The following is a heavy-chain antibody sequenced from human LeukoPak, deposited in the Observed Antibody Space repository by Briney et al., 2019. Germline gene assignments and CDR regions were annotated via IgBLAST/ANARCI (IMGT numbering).Heavy chain of an antibody. V-gene: IGHV4-59*08. D-gene: IGHD3-22*01. CDR1: GGSISSYY. CDR3: AAYYYDSSGYLGFQSE. J-gene: IGHJ4*02. Sequence: SETLSLTCTVSGGSISSYYWSWIRQPPGKGLEWIGYIYNSGSTNYNPSLKSRVTISVDTSKNQFSLKLSSVTAADTAVYYCAAYYYDSSGYLGFQSEWGQGTLVTVSS. CDR2: IYNSGST.